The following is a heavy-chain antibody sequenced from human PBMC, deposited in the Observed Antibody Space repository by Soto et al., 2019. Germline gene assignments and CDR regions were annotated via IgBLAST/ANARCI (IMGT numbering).Heavy chain of an antibody. CDR2: INPGNGDT. D-gene: IGHD2-2*01. CDR1: GYSFTKYG. CDR3: ARTDCSSTSCYNYYYYGMDV. Sequence: QVQLVQSGTEVKKPGASVKVSCKTSGYSFTKYGLHWVRQAPGQRLEWMGWINPGNGDTKYSQKFQGRVTTTRDTSAPTAYMELSRLRSEDSAVFYCARTDCSSTSCYNYYYYGMDVWGQGTTVTVSS. V-gene: IGHV1-3*01. J-gene: IGHJ6*02.